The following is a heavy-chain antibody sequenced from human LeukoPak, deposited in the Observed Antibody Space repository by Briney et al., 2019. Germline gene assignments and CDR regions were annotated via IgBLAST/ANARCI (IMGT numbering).Heavy chain of an antibody. CDR3: AIYGDYVGYYYYYMDV. V-gene: IGHV1-8*03. CDR1: GYTFTSYD. Sequence: ASVKVSCKASGYTFTSYDINWVRQATGQGLEWMGWMNPNSGNTGYAQKFQGRVTITRNTSISTAYMELSSLRSEDTAVYYCAIYGDYVGYYYYYMDVWGKGTTVTVSS. D-gene: IGHD4-17*01. CDR2: MNPNSGNT. J-gene: IGHJ6*03.